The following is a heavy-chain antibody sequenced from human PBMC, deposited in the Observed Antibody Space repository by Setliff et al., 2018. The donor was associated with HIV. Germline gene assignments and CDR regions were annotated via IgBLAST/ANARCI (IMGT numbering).Heavy chain of an antibody. J-gene: IGHJ3*02. CDR1: GGSLSGYY. CDR2: VSHTGST. D-gene: IGHD1-26*01. CDR3: AREGTYSGTYWVRRVASFDI. V-gene: IGHV4-34*01. Sequence: PSETLSLTCAVYGGSLSGYYWRWIRQPPGKGLEWIGDVSHTGSTSYNPSLKSRITISADTPKNQFSLKLSSVTAADTAVYYCAREGTYSGTYWVRRVASFDIWGQGTMVTVSS.